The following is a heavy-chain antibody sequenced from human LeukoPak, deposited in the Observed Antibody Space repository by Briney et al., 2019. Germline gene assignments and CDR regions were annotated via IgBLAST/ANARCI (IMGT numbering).Heavy chain of an antibody. CDR1: GYTFTSYG. CDR2: IGAYNGNT. V-gene: IGHV1-18*01. J-gene: IGHJ4*02. Sequence: ASVKVSCKASGYTFTSYGISWVRQAPGQGLEWMGWIGAYNGNTNYAQKLQGRVTMTTDTSTSTAYMELRSLRSDDTAVYYCARDRPSFHNLYGGNSRGCFDYWGQGTLVTVSS. D-gene: IGHD4-23*01. CDR3: ARDRPSFHNLYGGNSRGCFDY.